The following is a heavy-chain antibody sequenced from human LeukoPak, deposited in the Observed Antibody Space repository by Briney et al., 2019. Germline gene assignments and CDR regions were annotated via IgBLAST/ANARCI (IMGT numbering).Heavy chain of an antibody. V-gene: IGHV4-39*07. D-gene: IGHD3-10*01. CDR2: IFYSGGT. J-gene: IGHJ4*02. CDR3: ARGTLIRGGD. Sequence: PSETLSLTCTVSGGSINTPNYYWGWIRQTPGKGLEWIGDIFYSGGTYYSPSLKSRVTISPDTSKNQFSLQLSSVTAADTAIYYCARGTLIRGGDWGQGTLVTVSS. CDR1: GGSINTPNYY.